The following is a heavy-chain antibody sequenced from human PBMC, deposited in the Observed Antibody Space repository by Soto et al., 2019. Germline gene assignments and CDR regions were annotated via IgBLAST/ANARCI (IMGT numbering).Heavy chain of an antibody. CDR2: VSSTGSFI. CDR1: GFIFSSYS. V-gene: IGHV3-21*01. Sequence: EVQLVESGGGLVKPGGSLRLSCAASGFIFSSYSMNRLRQAPGKGLEWISSVSSTGSFIDYTDSLKSRFTISRDNAKSSLSLQMNSLRAEDTALYYCARETNPYTTSSHAFDIWGQGTMVTVSS. J-gene: IGHJ3*02. D-gene: IGHD6-6*01. CDR3: ARETNPYTTSSHAFDI.